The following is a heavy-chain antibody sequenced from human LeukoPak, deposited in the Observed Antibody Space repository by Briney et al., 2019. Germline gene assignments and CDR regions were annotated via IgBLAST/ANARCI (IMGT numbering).Heavy chain of an antibody. CDR2: IIPVLHTA. D-gene: IGHD3-22*01. Sequence: SVKVSCKTSGDPFSSHGISWVRQAPGQGLEWMGGIIPVLHTANYAQDFQDRLTITTNESTDTVYMELSSLRSEDTAVYYCARDYNFDSSPYDDALDIWGQGTMVTVSS. V-gene: IGHV1-69*05. CDR3: ARDYNFDSSPYDDALDI. J-gene: IGHJ3*02. CDR1: GDPFSSHG.